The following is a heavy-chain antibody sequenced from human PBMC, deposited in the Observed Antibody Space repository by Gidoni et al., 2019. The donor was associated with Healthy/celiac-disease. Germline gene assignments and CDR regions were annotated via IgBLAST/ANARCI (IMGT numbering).Heavy chain of an antibody. CDR2: IIPIFGTA. CDR1: LATFTSYV. V-gene: IGHV1-69*01. Sequence: AQLVQAGDAVKKPGSSVMVPCTASLATFTSYVTLWVRQAPGQGLEWMGGIIPIFGTANYAKKFQGRVRITADESTSTAYMELSSLRTEDTAVYYCARDQVDAVAAAGPYYYYGMDVWGQGTTVTVSS. CDR3: ARDQVDAVAAAGPYYYYGMDV. D-gene: IGHD6-13*01. J-gene: IGHJ6*02.